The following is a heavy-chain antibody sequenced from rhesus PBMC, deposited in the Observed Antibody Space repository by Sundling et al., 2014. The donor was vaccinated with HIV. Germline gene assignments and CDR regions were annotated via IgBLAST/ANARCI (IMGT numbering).Heavy chain of an antibody. CDR3: ARYNWDHFGLDS. V-gene: IGHV7-114*01. Sequence: QVQLVQSGAEVKQPGASVKVSCKTSGYTFTSHGINWVRQAHGQRLEWMGRINTETGNPTYAQGFKERFTFSMDTSINTAYLQISSLKSEDTAIYYCARYNWDHFGLDSWGQGVVVTVSS. CDR2: INTETGNP. CDR1: GYTFTSHG. J-gene: IGHJ6*01. D-gene: IGHD1-26*01.